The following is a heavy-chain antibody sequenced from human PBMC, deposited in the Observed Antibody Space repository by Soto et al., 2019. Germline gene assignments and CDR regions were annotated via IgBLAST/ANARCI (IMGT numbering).Heavy chain of an antibody. CDR2: IYYSGST. V-gene: IGHV4-59*01. J-gene: IGHJ4*02. CDR1: GGSISSYY. CDR3: ARDMIGKY. D-gene: IGHD3-22*01. Sequence: SETLSLTCTVSGGSISSYYWSWIRQPPGKGLEWIGYIYYSGSTNYNPPLKSRVTISVDTSKNQCSLKLSSVTAADTAVYYCARDMIGKYWGQGTLVTVSS.